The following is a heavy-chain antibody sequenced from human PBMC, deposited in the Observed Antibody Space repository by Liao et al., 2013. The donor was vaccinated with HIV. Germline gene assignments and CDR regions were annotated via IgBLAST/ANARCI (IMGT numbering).Heavy chain of an antibody. J-gene: IGHJ6*03. CDR1: GGSISSSSYY. Sequence: QLQLQESGPGLVKPSETLSLTCTVSGGSISSSSYYWGWIRQPPGKGLEWIGRIYTSGSTNYNPSLKSRVTMSVDTSKNQFSLKLSSVTAADTAVYYCARDCSGSCYSHYYYYMDVWGKGTTGHRLL. CDR2: IYTSGST. CDR3: ARDCSGSCYSHYYYYMDV. V-gene: IGHV4-39*07. D-gene: IGHD2-15*01.